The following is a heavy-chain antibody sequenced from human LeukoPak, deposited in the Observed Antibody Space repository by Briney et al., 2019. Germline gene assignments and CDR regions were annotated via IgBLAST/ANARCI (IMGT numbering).Heavy chain of an antibody. Sequence: ASVKVSCKASGYTFTGYYMNWVRQAPGQGLEWMGWINPNSGGTNYAQKFQGRVTMARDTSISTAYMELSRLRSDDTAVYYCAREEYSSSSVDYWGQGTLVTVSS. CDR3: AREEYSSSSVDY. CDR1: GYTFTGYY. CDR2: INPNSGGT. J-gene: IGHJ4*02. D-gene: IGHD6-6*01. V-gene: IGHV1-2*02.